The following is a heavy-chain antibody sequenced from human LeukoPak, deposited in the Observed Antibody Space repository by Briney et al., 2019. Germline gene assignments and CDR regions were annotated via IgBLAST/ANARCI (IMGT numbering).Heavy chain of an antibody. Sequence: SETLSLTSAVYGGSFSGYYWSWIRQPPGKGLEWIGEINHSGSTNYNPSLKSRVTISVDTSKNQFSLKLSSVTAADTAVYYCARGDSSGYRYWGQGTLVTVSS. V-gene: IGHV4-34*01. CDR3: ARGDSSGYRY. D-gene: IGHD3-22*01. CDR2: INHSGST. CDR1: GGSFSGYY. J-gene: IGHJ4*02.